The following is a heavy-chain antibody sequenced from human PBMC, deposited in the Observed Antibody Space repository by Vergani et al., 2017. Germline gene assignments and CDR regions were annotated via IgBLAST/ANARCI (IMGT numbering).Heavy chain of an antibody. Sequence: QVQLVQSGAEVKKPGASVKVSCKASGYTFTSYYMHWVRQAPGQGLEWMGIINPSGGSTSYAQKFQGRVTMTRDTSTSTVYMELSNLRSEDTAVYYCARGTLERLYYYYDMDVWGKGTTVTVSS. D-gene: IGHD1-1*01. V-gene: IGHV1-46*01. CDR2: INPSGGST. CDR1: GYTFTSYY. J-gene: IGHJ6*03. CDR3: ARGTLERLYYYYDMDV.